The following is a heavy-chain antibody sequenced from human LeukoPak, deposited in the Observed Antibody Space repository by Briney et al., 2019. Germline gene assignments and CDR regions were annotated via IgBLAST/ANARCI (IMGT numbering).Heavy chain of an antibody. J-gene: IGHJ3*02. Sequence: GGSLRLSCAASGFXFSSYAIHWVRQAPGKGLEWVAVIWYDGSNKYYADSVKGRFTISRDNSKNTLYLQMNSLRAEDTAVYYCARLRDDAFDIWGQGTMVTVSS. D-gene: IGHD4-17*01. CDR2: IWYDGSNK. CDR1: GFXFSSYA. CDR3: ARLRDDAFDI. V-gene: IGHV3-33*01.